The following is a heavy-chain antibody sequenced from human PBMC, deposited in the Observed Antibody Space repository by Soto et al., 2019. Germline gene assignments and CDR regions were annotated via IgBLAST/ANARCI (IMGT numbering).Heavy chain of an antibody. CDR3: ARGLAAAGLFGFGP. D-gene: IGHD6-13*01. J-gene: IGHJ5*02. Sequence: QVQLQESGPGLVKPSQTLSLTCTVSGGSISSDGSYWSWIGQHPGKGLEWIGCLFYSGSTYYNPSLKSRVTISVDTSKTQFSLKLSSATAADTAVYYCARGLAAAGLFGFGPSGQGTLVTVSS. CDR1: GGSISSDGSY. V-gene: IGHV4-31*03. CDR2: LFYSGST.